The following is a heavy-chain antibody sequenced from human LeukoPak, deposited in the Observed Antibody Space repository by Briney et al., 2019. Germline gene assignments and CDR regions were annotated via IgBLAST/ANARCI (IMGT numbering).Heavy chain of an antibody. V-gene: IGHV3-30*02. CDR2: IRYDGSDK. Sequence: GGSLRLSCAASGFTFSSYGMHWVRQAPGKGLEWVAFIRYDGSDKYYADSVKGRFTISRDNSKNTLYLQMNSLRAEDTAVYYCATLKDAVTTFDNWGQGTLVTVSS. CDR1: GFTFSSYG. CDR3: ATLKDAVTTFDN. J-gene: IGHJ4*02. D-gene: IGHD4-17*01.